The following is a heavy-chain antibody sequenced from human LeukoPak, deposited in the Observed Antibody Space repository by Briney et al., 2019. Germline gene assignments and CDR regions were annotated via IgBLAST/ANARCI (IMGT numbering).Heavy chain of an antibody. D-gene: IGHD3-10*01. V-gene: IGHV3-48*03. CDR2: ISSSGSIT. Sequence: PGGSLRLSCAASGFTFSTFEMNWVRQAPGKGLEWVSYISSSGSITYYADSVKGRFTIPRDNAKNSLYLQMNILRAADTAIYYCVKDEMRSGAFDIWGQGTMVTVSS. CDR3: VKDEMRSGAFDI. CDR1: GFTFSTFE. J-gene: IGHJ3*02.